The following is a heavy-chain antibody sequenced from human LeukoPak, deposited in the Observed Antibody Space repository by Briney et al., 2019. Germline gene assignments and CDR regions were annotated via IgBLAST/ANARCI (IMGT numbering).Heavy chain of an antibody. V-gene: IGHV5-51*01. J-gene: IGHJ6*03. CDR1: GYSFTGYW. CDR2: IYPGDSDT. CDR3: AGQPRRDGYSHYYYMDV. D-gene: IGHD5-24*01. Sequence: GESLKISCKGSGYSFTGYWIGWVRQMPGKGLEWMGIIYPGDSDTRYSPSFQGQVTISADKSISTAYLQWSSLKASDTAMYYCAGQPRRDGYSHYYYMDVWGKGTTVTVSS.